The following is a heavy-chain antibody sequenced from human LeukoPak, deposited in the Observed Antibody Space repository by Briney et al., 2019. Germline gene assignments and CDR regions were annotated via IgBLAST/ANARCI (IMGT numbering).Heavy chain of an antibody. CDR3: AKAATRINDAFDI. Sequence: GGSLRLSCAASGFTVSSNYMSWVRQAPGKGLEWVSVIYSGGSRYYADSVKGRFTISRDNSKNTLYLQMNSLRAEDTAVYYCAKAATRINDAFDIWGQGTMVTVSS. CDR1: GFTVSSNY. D-gene: IGHD1-14*01. CDR2: IYSGGSR. J-gene: IGHJ3*02. V-gene: IGHV3-53*01.